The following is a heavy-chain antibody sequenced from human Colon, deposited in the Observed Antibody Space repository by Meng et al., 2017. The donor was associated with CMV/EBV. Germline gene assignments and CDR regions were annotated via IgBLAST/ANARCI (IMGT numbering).Heavy chain of an antibody. V-gene: IGHV4-34*01. Sequence: QVQLQGSGVGLLKPTQTLSLAWAGYGGSFSGYYWSWIRQPPGKGLEWIGEIHHSGSTNYNPSLKSRVTISVDTSKNQFSLKLSSVTAADTAVYYCARGGAPRRPPGARWGQGTLVTVSS. CDR3: ARGGAPRRPPGAR. CDR1: GGSFSGYY. D-gene: IGHD1-26*01. J-gene: IGHJ4*02. CDR2: IHHSGST.